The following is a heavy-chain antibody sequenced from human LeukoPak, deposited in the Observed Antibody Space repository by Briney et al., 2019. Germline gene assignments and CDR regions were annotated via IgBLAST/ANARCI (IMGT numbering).Heavy chain of an antibody. V-gene: IGHV1-69*13. CDR3: ARDQRYCSSSSCPWEPFDY. CDR2: IIPIFGTA. CDR1: GGTFSSYA. D-gene: IGHD2-2*01. J-gene: IGHJ4*02. Sequence: SVTVSCKASGGTFSSYAISWVRQASGQGLEWMGGIIPIFGTANYAQKFQGRVTITADESTSTAYMELSSLRSEDTAVYYCARDQRYCSSSSCPWEPFDYWGQGTLVTVSS.